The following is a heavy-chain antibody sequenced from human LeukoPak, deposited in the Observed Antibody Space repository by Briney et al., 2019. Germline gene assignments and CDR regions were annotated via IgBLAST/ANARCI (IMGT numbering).Heavy chain of an antibody. V-gene: IGHV1-2*02. CDR1: GYTFTSYG. CDR2: INPNSGGT. CDR3: ARDNGDYVWGSAFDI. J-gene: IGHJ3*02. Sequence: ASVKVSCKASGYTFTSYGISWVRQAPGQGLEWMGWINPNSGGTNYAQKFQGRVTMTRDTSISTAYMELSRLRSDDTAVYYCARDNGDYVWGSAFDIWGQGTMVTVSS. D-gene: IGHD3-16*01.